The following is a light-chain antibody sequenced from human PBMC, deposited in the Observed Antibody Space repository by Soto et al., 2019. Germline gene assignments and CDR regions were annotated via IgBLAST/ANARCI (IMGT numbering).Light chain of an antibody. CDR1: SSDVGSYNL. CDR2: EGS. CDR3: CYYAGSRTFVV. Sequence: QSALTQPASVSGSPGQSITISCTGTSSDVGSYNLVSWYQQHPGKAPKLMIYEGSKRPSGVSNRFSGSKAGNTASLTISGLQGEDEADYCCCYYAGSRTFVVFGGGTKLTVL. V-gene: IGLV2-23*03. J-gene: IGLJ2*01.